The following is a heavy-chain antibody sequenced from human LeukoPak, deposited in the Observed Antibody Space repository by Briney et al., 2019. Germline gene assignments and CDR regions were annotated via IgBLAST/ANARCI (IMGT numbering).Heavy chain of an antibody. Sequence: GGSLRLPCAASGFSFSSYAMTWVRQAPGKGLEWVSALSASGGTTYYADSVKGRFTTSRDNSKNTLYLHMNSLRAEDTAVYYCAKLPREYCSSTSCPNWFDTWGQGTLVTVSS. CDR2: LSASGGTT. D-gene: IGHD2-2*01. CDR1: GFSFSSYA. J-gene: IGHJ5*02. CDR3: AKLPREYCSSTSCPNWFDT. V-gene: IGHV3-23*01.